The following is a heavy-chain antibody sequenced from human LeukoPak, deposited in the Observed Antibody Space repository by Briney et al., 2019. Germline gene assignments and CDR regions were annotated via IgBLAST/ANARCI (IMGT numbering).Heavy chain of an antibody. D-gene: IGHD1-26*01. CDR2: ISGSGGST. CDR1: GFTFSSYA. J-gene: IGHJ6*03. V-gene: IGHV3-23*01. Sequence: PAGGSLRLSCAASGFTFSSYAMSWVRQAPGKGPEWVSTISGSGGSTYYADSVKGRFTISRDNSKNTLYLQMNSLRAEDTAVYYCAKSMSGTYYYYYYMDVWGKGTTVTVSS. CDR3: AKSMSGTYYYYYYMDV.